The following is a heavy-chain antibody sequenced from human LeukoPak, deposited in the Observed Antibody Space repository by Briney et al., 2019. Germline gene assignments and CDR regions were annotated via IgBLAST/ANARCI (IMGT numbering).Heavy chain of an antibody. V-gene: IGHV3-48*01. Sequence: GGSLRLSCAASGFTFNYYSMNWVRQAPGKGLEWVSYISSDSDTVFYADSVMGRFTISRDDGQNSLYLQMNSLRAEDTAVYFCARDKVRVGVGAFDYWGQGTLVTVPS. D-gene: IGHD3-3*01. CDR2: ISSDSDTV. J-gene: IGHJ4*02. CDR1: GFTFNYYS. CDR3: ARDKVRVGVGAFDY.